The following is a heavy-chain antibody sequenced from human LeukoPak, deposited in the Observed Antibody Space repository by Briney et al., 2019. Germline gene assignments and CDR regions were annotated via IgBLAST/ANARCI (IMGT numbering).Heavy chain of an antibody. CDR1: GGSITSSSYY. D-gene: IGHD4-17*01. CDR3: AREDDYDLKVDY. J-gene: IGHJ4*02. V-gene: IGHV4-39*02. Sequence: PSETLSLTCSVSGGSITSSSYYWGWIRQPPEKGLEWIGSIYYTGGTFYSPSLKSRVTMSVDTSKNQFSLKLSSVTAADTAVYYCAREDDYDLKVDYWGQGTLVTVSS. CDR2: IYYTGGT.